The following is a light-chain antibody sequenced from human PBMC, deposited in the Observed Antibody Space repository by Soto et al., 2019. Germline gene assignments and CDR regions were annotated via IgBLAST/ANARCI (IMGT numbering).Light chain of an antibody. CDR3: QQYDNWPPKT. CDR2: DAT. Sequence: EIVMTQSPATLSVSPGERATLSCRASQSISSNLAWYQQKPGQAPRPIIYDATTRATGIPVRFSGSGSGTEFTLTISSLQSEDVGVYYCQQYDNWPPKTFGGGTKVDIK. V-gene: IGKV3-15*01. CDR1: QSISSN. J-gene: IGKJ4*01.